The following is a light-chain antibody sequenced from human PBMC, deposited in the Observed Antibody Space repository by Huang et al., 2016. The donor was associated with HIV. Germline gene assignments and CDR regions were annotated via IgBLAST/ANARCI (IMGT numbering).Light chain of an antibody. Sequence: DIQMTQSPSTLSAFVGDRLTTTCRASKNISSWLASYQQQPGKAPRLLICKMSSLESGVPSRFSGSGSGTECTLTISSLQPDDIGTYYCQYGETFGQGSKVEVK. V-gene: IGKV1-5*03. J-gene: IGKJ1*01. CDR3: QYGET. CDR1: KNISSW. CDR2: KMS.